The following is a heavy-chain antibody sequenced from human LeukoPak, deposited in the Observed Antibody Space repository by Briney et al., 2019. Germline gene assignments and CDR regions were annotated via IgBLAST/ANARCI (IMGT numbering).Heavy chain of an antibody. CDR1: GYTSTTYG. J-gene: IGHJ4*02. V-gene: IGHV1-18*01. D-gene: IGHD2-15*01. CDR3: ASGYCSGGSCYGLLDY. CDR2: ISAYNGNT. Sequence: ASVKVSCKASGYTSTTYGISWVRQAPGQGLEWMGWISAYNGNTNYAQKLQGRVTMTTDTSTKTAYMELRSLRSDDTAVYYCASGYCSGGSCYGLLDYWGQGTLVIVSS.